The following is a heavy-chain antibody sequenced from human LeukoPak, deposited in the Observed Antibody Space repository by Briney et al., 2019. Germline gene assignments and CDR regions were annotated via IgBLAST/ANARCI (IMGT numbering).Heavy chain of an antibody. CDR1: GFTFNIYS. J-gene: IGHJ4*02. V-gene: IGHV3-30*18. Sequence: GGTLSLSCAASGFTFNIYSMHWVRQAPATGLEGVAVISYAGSIEYGHSVKGRFTFSRDNSKTTVFRQMNILRPEDTAVYYCAKSALTEPYFDYWGQGILVTVSS. D-gene: IGHD1-26*01. CDR3: AKSALTEPYFDY. CDR2: ISYAGSIE.